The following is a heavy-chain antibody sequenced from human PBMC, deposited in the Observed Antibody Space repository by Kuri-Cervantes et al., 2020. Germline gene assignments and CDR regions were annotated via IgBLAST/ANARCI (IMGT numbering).Heavy chain of an antibody. Sequence: ESLKISCTVSGDSISSYYWSWIRQPAGKGLEWIGRMYTSGSTDYNPSLKSRVTISVDKSKNQFSLKLSSVTAADTAVYYCAREFIGYCSSTSCPNWFDPWGQGTLVTSPQ. D-gene: IGHD2-2*01. J-gene: IGHJ5*02. CDR3: AREFIGYCSSTSCPNWFDP. V-gene: IGHV4-4*07. CDR2: MYTSGST. CDR1: GDSISSYY.